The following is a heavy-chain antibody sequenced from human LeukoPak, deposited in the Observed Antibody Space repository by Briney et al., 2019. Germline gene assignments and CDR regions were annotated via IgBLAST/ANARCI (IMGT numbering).Heavy chain of an antibody. D-gene: IGHD5-18*01. J-gene: IGHJ4*02. Sequence: GGSLRLSCAASGFTFSSSSISWVRQAPGKGLVWVSRINYDGSSTSYADSVKGRFTISRDNAKNTLYLQMNSLRAEDTAVYYCARQVETAHVCDYWGQGTLVTVSS. CDR3: ARQVETAHVCDY. V-gene: IGHV3-74*01. CDR1: GFTFSSSS. CDR2: INYDGSST.